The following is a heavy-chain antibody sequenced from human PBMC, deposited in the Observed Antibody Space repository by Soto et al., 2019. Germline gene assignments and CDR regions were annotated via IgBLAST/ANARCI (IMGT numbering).Heavy chain of an antibody. J-gene: IGHJ5*02. CDR2: ISAYNGNT. Sequence: ASVKVSCKASGYTFTSYGISWVRQAPGQGLEWMGWISAYNGNTNYAQKLQGRVTMTTDTSTSTAYMELRSLRSDDTAVYYCARVPRYYYGSGRPNWFDPWGQGTLVTVSS. V-gene: IGHV1-18*04. CDR3: ARVPRYYYGSGRPNWFDP. D-gene: IGHD3-10*01. CDR1: GYTFTSYG.